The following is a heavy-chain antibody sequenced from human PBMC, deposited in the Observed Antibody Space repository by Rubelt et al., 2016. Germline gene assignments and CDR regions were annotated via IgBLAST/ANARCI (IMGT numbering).Heavy chain of an antibody. D-gene: IGHD1-1*01. J-gene: IGHJ4*02. Sequence: GSGGDVVQPGRSLRLSCAASGFTFSNYWMHWVRQVPGKGLVWVSRINSEGTTTSYADSVKGRFTISRDNAKNTLYLQMNSVRSEDSGMYYCTRVFVTTGTTYGHWGQGTLVTVSS. CDR2: INSEGTTT. V-gene: IGHV3-74*02. CDR3: TRVFVTTGTTYGH. CDR1: GFTFSNYW.